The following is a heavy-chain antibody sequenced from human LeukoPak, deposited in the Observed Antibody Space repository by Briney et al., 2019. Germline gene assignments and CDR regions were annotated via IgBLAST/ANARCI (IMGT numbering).Heavy chain of an antibody. Sequence: PSETLSLTCTVSGGSISRSSYYWGWLRQPPGKGLEWIGSIHNTDSTYYNPSLNSRVNISVDTPKNQYSLKVSSVTAADTVVYYCARLYSGYDPPDYWGQGTLVTVSS. CDR1: GGSISRSSYY. J-gene: IGHJ4*02. CDR3: ARLYSGYDPPDY. CDR2: IHNTDST. D-gene: IGHD5-12*01. V-gene: IGHV4-39*01.